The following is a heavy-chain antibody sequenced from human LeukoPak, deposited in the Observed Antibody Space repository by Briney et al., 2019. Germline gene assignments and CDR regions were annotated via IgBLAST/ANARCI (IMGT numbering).Heavy chain of an antibody. CDR2: ISWDGGST. CDR1: GFTFDDYA. J-gene: IGHJ6*04. D-gene: IGHD1-1*01. Sequence: PGGSLRLSCAAPGFTFDDYAMHWVRQAPGKGLEWVSLISWDGGSTYFADSVKGRFTISRDNSKNSLYLQMNSLRAEDTALYYCAKDRHNWKGVAYYYYGMDVWGKGTTVTVSS. CDR3: AKDRHNWKGVAYYYYGMDV. V-gene: IGHV3-43D*04.